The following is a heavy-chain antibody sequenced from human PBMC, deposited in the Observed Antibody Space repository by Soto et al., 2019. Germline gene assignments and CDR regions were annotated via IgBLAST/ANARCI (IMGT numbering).Heavy chain of an antibody. CDR3: AREGDVPYYYYGMDV. J-gene: IGHJ6*02. CDR1: GYTFTRYG. CDR2: ISGYDGRT. Sequence: QVHLVQSGAEVKKPGASVKVSCKTSGYTFTRYGISWVRQAPGQGLEWMGWISGYDGRTNFAQKVQDRVTMTTDTSTSTVYMELRSLSSDDTAVYYCAREGDVPYYYYGMDVWGQVTTVTVSS. V-gene: IGHV1-18*01. D-gene: IGHD2-21*02.